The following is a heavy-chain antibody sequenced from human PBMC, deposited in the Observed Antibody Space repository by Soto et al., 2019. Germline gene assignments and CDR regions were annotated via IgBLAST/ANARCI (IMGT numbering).Heavy chain of an antibody. Sequence: QVQLVQSGAEVKKPGASVKVSCKASGYTFTSYDISWVRQATGQGLEWMGWMNPSSGYTGYAQKFQGRVTMTRNTTISTADMEASRVRSEDTAVDYCAKISMLGRRSGWWDIYCGMDVWGQGTAVTVSS. V-gene: IGHV1-8*01. J-gene: IGHJ6*02. CDR3: AKISMLGRRSGWWDIYCGMDV. CDR1: GYTFTSYD. D-gene: IGHD6-19*01. CDR2: MNPSSGYT.